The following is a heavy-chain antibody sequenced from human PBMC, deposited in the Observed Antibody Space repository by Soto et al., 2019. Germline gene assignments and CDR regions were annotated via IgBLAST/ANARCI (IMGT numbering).Heavy chain of an antibody. D-gene: IGHD3-16*02. CDR1: GFTFGDYA. CDR2: IRSKAYGGTT. J-gene: IGHJ4*02. Sequence: EVQLVESGGGLVQPGRSLRLSCTASGFTFGDYAMSWFRQAPGKGLEWVGFIRSKAYGGTTEYAASVKGRFTISRDDSKSTAYLQMNSLKTEDTAVYYCTRDRHDYIWGSYRRFDYWGQGTLVTVSS. CDR3: TRDRHDYIWGSYRRFDY. V-gene: IGHV3-49*03.